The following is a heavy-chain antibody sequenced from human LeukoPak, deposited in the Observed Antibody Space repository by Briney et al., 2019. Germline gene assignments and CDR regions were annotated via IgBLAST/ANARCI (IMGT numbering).Heavy chain of an antibody. Sequence: SETLSLTCAVYGGSFSGYYWSWIRQPPGKGLEWIGEINHSGSTNYNPSLKSRVTISEDTSKNQFYLKLSSVTAADTAVYYCASLGYSYYFDYWGQGTLVTVSS. V-gene: IGHV4-34*01. D-gene: IGHD2-15*01. CDR3: ASLGYSYYFDY. CDR2: INHSGST. CDR1: GGSFSGYY. J-gene: IGHJ4*02.